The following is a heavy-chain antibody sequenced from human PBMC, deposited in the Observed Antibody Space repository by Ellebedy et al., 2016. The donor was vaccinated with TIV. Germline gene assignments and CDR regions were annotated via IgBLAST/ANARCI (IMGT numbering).Heavy chain of an antibody. V-gene: IGHV3-23*01. Sequence: GESLKISCAASGFIFSDYVMAWVRQVPGKGLEWVTAMAEYDGRTFYADSVRGRFTISRDKSANILFLHMHSLRAEDTAIYYCTKRAENWGFFDYWGQGARVTVSS. D-gene: IGHD7-27*01. CDR2: MAEYDGRT. CDR3: TKRAENWGFFDY. J-gene: IGHJ4*02. CDR1: GFIFSDYV.